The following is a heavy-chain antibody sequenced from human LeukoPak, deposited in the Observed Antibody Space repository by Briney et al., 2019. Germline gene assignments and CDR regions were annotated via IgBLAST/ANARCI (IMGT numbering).Heavy chain of an antibody. CDR1: GGSISNYY. V-gene: IGHV4-59*01. D-gene: IGHD5-12*01. CDR3: ARGFDSKSTYFDY. CDR2: IYYRGSS. Sequence: SETLSLTCTVSGGSISNYYWNWLRQPPGKGLEWIGYIYYRGSSNYDASLKNRVTMSLDTPKNQFSLRLTSVTAADTAVYYCARGFDSKSTYFDYWGQGT. J-gene: IGHJ4*02.